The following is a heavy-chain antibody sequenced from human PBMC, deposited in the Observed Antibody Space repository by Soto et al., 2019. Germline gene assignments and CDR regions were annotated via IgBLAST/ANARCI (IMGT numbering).Heavy chain of an antibody. CDR3: AKDAVAYNGEWDWFDL. D-gene: IGHD3-10*01. V-gene: IGHV3-23*01. CDR2: IGGSGSSA. CDR1: GFTFKNFA. J-gene: IGHJ5*02. Sequence: EVQLLESGGGLVQPGGSLRLSCAASGFTFKNFAVSWVRQAPGKGMEWVSAIGGSGSSANYADSVKGRFTVSRDDSKSTLYLQMSGLRVDDTALYYCAKDAVAYNGEWDWFDLWGQGTLVTVSS.